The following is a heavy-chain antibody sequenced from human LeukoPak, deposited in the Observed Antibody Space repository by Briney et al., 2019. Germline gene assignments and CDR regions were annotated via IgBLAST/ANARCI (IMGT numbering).Heavy chain of an antibody. D-gene: IGHD1-26*01. J-gene: IGHJ5*02. CDR2: TSTYNGHT. V-gene: IGHV1-18*01. CDR1: GYTFNSYG. CDR3: ARLVPQKWELPGKWFDP. Sequence: ASVKVSRKASGYTFNSYGISWVRQAPGQGLEWMGWTSTYNGHTNYAQKLQGRVTMTTDTSTSTVYMELRSLRSDDTAVYYCARLVPQKWELPGKWFDPWGQGTLVTVSS.